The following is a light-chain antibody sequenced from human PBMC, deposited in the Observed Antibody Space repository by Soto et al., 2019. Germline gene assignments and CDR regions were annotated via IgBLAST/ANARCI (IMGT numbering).Light chain of an antibody. CDR2: EVD. Sequence: QPVLTQPASVSGSPGQSITISCTGTSNDIGSYNLVSWYQQHPGNATKLILYEVDKRPSGVSSRFSASKSGNTAFLTVSGLQTYDEAHYHCCSDAGTNTLIFGGGTKLTVL. CDR1: SNDIGSYNL. V-gene: IGLV2-23*02. J-gene: IGLJ2*01. CDR3: CSDAGTNTLI.